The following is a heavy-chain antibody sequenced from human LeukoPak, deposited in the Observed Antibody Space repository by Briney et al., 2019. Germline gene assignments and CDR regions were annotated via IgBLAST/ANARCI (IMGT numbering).Heavy chain of an antibody. CDR1: GFTFSTFA. CDR2: IFPSGGEI. CDR3: ARPEQYYYDSSGFPSHDAFDI. V-gene: IGHV3-23*01. Sequence: PGGTLRLSCAASGFTFSTFAMIWVRQPPGKGLEWVSSIFPSGGEIHYADSVRGRFTISRDNSKSTLSLQMNSLRAEDTAVYYCARPEQYYYDSSGFPSHDAFDIWGQGTMVTVSS. J-gene: IGHJ3*02. D-gene: IGHD3-22*01.